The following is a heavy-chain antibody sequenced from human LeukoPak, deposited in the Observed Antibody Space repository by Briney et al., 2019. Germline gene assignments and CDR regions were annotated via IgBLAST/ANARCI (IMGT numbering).Heavy chain of an antibody. Sequence: GGSLRLSCAASGFTFRNYAMSWVRQAAGKGLELVSAISGSGGSTYYADSVKGRFTISRDNFKDTLYLQMNSLRAEDTAVYYCAKGESGYDSYFDYRGQGTLVTVSS. V-gene: IGHV3-23*01. CDR3: AKGESGYDSYFDY. CDR1: GFTFRNYA. CDR2: ISGSGGST. J-gene: IGHJ4*02. D-gene: IGHD5-12*01.